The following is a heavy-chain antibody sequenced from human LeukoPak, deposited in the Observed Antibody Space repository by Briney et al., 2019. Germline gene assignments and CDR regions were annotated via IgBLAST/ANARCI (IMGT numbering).Heavy chain of an antibody. J-gene: IGHJ4*02. CDR3: ARTEQPGIADQSDY. D-gene: IGHD6-13*01. V-gene: IGHV1-46*01. CDR2: INPSGGST. Sequence: ASVKVSCEASGGTFSSYAISWVRQAPGQGLEWMGIINPSGGSTSYAQKFQGRVTMTRDTSTSTVYMELSSLRSEDTAVYYCARTEQPGIADQSDYWGQGTLVTVSS. CDR1: GGTFSSYA.